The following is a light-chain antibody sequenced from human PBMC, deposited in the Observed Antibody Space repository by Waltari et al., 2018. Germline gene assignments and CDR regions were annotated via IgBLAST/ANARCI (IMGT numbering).Light chain of an antibody. CDR2: KAS. CDR3: QQYNSYSLLT. CDR1: QIISNW. J-gene: IGKJ4*01. Sequence: DIQMTQSPFTLSASVGDRVIITCRASQIISNWLAWYQHKPGKAPKLLIYKASTLASGVPSRFSGSGSGTDFSLTISSLQPDDFATYYCQQYNSYSLLTFGGGTKVEIK. V-gene: IGKV1-5*03.